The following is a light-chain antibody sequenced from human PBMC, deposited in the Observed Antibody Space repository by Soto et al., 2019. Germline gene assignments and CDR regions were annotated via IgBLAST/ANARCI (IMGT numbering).Light chain of an antibody. CDR2: GAS. J-gene: IGKJ1*01. Sequence: EIVLTQSPGTLSLSPGERATLSCRASQSVSSNYLAWYQQKRGQAPRLLIYGASSRATGIPTRFSGSGSGTDVTLTISKLEPEDFAVYYCQQYDTSPRTFGQGTKVEI. V-gene: IGKV3-20*01. CDR3: QQYDTSPRT. CDR1: QSVSSNY.